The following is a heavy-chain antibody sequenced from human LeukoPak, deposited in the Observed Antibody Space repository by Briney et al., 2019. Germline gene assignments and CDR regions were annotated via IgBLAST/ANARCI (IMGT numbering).Heavy chain of an antibody. CDR3: ARGDGSWDY. J-gene: IGHJ4*02. Sequence: PGGSLRLSCAASGFTFSSYAMHWVRQAPGKGLEWVAVISYDGSNKYYADSVKGRFTISRDNSKNTLYLQMNSLRAEDTAVYYCARGDGSWDYWGQGTLVTVSS. D-gene: IGHD1-26*01. V-gene: IGHV3-30*04. CDR1: GFTFSSYA. CDR2: ISYDGSNK.